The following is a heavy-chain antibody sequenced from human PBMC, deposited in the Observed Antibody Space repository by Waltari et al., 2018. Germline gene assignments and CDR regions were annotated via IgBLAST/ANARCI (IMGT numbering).Heavy chain of an antibody. Sequence: QVQLQQWGAGLLKSSETLSLTCAVYGGSFSGYYGSWIRQPPGKELEWIGEIHPSGSTDYKPSLQSRVTIMVDTSKNHLSLKWTSVTAADTAVYYCARGLDNAKTGYWGQGTLVTVSS. V-gene: IGHV4-34*01. CDR3: ARGLDNAKTGY. CDR2: IHPSGST. D-gene: IGHD1-20*01. J-gene: IGHJ4*02. CDR1: GGSFSGYY.